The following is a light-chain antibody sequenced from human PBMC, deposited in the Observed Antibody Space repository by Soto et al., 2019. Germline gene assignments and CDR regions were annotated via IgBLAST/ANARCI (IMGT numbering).Light chain of an antibody. CDR3: ASWDDSRNGVV. CDR2: SNN. CDR1: SSNVGGNT. J-gene: IGLJ2*01. V-gene: IGLV1-44*01. Sequence: QSVLTQPPSASGTPGQRVTISCSGSSSNVGGNTVDWYQQLPGTAPKLLIYSNNERPSGVPDRFSGSKSATSTSLAISGLQSEDEADYYCASWDDSRNGVVFGGGTKLTVL.